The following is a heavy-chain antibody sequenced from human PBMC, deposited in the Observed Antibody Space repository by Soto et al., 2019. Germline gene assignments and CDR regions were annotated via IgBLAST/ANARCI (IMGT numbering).Heavy chain of an antibody. CDR1: GGTFSSYG. Sequence: SVKVSCKASGGTFSSYGISWVRQAPGQGLEWMGGIIPIFRTPNYAQKFQGRLTITTDEFTSTAYMELSSLRSEDTAVYYCARELDYYDSNSYPRGGMDVWGQGTTVTVSS. J-gene: IGHJ6*02. D-gene: IGHD3-22*01. V-gene: IGHV1-69*05. CDR3: ARELDYYDSNSYPRGGMDV. CDR2: IIPIFRTP.